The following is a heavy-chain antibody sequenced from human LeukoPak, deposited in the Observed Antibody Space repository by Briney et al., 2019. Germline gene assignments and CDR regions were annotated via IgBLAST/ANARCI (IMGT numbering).Heavy chain of an antibody. CDR1: GGSIGSSTFS. CDR2: INHSGST. V-gene: IGHV4-39*07. CDR3: ARGLLGLSPDAMVRGVYYFDY. D-gene: IGHD3-10*01. J-gene: IGHJ4*02. Sequence: SETLSLTCTVSGGSIGSSTFSWSWIRQPPGKGLEWIGEINHSGSTNYNPSLKSRVTISVDTSKNQFSLKLSSVTAADTAVYYCARGLLGLSPDAMVRGVYYFDYWGQGTLVTVSS.